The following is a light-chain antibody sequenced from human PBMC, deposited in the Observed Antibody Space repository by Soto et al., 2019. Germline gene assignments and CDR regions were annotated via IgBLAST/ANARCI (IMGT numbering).Light chain of an antibody. Sequence: QSVVTQPPPVSGAPGQRGTISCTGSSSNIGAGYDVHWYQQLPGTAPKLLIYGNSNRPSGVPDRFSGSKSGTSASLAITGLQAEDEADYSCQSYDSSLSEVFGTGTKVTVL. J-gene: IGLJ1*01. CDR2: GNS. CDR3: QSYDSSLSEV. V-gene: IGLV1-40*01. CDR1: SSNIGAGYD.